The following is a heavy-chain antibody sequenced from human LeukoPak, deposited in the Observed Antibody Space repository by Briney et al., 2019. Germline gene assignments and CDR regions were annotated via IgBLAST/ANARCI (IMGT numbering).Heavy chain of an antibody. CDR1: GFTFSSYG. CDR2: IWYDGSNK. Sequence: PGGSLRLSCAASGFTFSSYGMHWVRQAPGKGLEWVAVIWYDGSNKYYADSVKGRFTISRDNSKNTLYLTMNSLRAEDTAVYYCARDGVLWFGEFSDAFDIWGQGTMVTVSS. CDR3: ARDGVLWFGEFSDAFDI. V-gene: IGHV3-33*01. D-gene: IGHD3-10*01. J-gene: IGHJ3*02.